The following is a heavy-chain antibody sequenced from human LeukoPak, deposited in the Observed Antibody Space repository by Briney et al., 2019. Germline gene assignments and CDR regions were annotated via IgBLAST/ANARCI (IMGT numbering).Heavy chain of an antibody. J-gene: IGHJ4*02. CDR1: GYTLTGYY. V-gene: IGHV1-2*02. Sequence: GASVKVSCKASGYTLTGYYMHWVRQAPGQGREWMGWINPNSGGTNYAQKFQGRVTMTRDTSISTAYMELSRLRSDDTAVYYCARDPDYGDSNDYWGQGTLVTVSS. CDR3: ARDPDYGDSNDY. CDR2: INPNSGGT. D-gene: IGHD4-17*01.